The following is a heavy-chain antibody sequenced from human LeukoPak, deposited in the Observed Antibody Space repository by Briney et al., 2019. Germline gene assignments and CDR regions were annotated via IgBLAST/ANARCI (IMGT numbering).Heavy chain of an antibody. J-gene: IGHJ4*02. D-gene: IGHD4/OR15-4a*01. CDR2: INPSGDST. Sequence: PGGSLRLSCAASGFTFRMHGMNWVRQAPGKGLEWVSGINPSGDSTYYADSVKGRFTISRDNSKNTLYLQMNSLRAEDTAVYYCARRAGAYSHPYDYWGQGTLVTVSS. CDR3: ARRAGAYSHPYDY. V-gene: IGHV3-23*01. CDR1: GFTFRMHG.